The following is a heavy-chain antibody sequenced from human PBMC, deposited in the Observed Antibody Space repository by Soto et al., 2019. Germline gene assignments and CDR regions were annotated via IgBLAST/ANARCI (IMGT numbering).Heavy chain of an antibody. CDR2: ISAYNGNT. V-gene: IGHV1-18*01. J-gene: IGHJ4*02. D-gene: IGHD7-27*01. CDR1: GYTFTSYG. CDR3: ARDPGAGVDY. Sequence: ASVKVSCKAAGYTFTSYGISWVRQAPGQGLEWMGRISAYNGNTNYAQKFQGRVTITADESTSTAYMELSSLRSEDTAVYYCARDPGAGVDYWGQGTLVTVSS.